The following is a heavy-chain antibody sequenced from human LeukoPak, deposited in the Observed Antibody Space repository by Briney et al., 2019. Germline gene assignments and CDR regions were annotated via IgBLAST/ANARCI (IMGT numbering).Heavy chain of an antibody. CDR2: ISYDGNNK. D-gene: IGHD5-12*01. CDR1: GFTFSSYG. Sequence: PGGSLRLSCAASGFTFSSYGIQWVRQAPGKGLEWVAVISYDGNNKYHADSVKGRFTISRDNSKNTLYLQMNSLRAEDTAVYYCAKGNRGYSGYGAFDIWGQGTMVTVSS. V-gene: IGHV3-30*18. CDR3: AKGNRGYSGYGAFDI. J-gene: IGHJ3*02.